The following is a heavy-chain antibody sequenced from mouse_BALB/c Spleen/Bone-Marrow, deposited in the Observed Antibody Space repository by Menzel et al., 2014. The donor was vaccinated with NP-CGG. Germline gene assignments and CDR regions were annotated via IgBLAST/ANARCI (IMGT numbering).Heavy chain of an antibody. CDR3: TRLPH. CDR1: GYTFXNYY. D-gene: IGHD5-1*01. V-gene: IGHV1S81*02. CDR2: INPSNGGT. Sequence: QVQLQQSGAELVKPGASVKLSCRASGYTFXNYYMYWVKQRPGQGLEWIGEINPSNGGTNFNEKFKSKATLTVDKSSSTAYMQLSSLTSEGSAVYYCTRLPHWGQGTSVTVSS. J-gene: IGHJ4*01.